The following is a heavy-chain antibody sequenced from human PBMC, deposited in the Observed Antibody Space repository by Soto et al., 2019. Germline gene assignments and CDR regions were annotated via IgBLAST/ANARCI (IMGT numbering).Heavy chain of an antibody. D-gene: IGHD2-2*01. Sequence: EVQLLESGGGLVQPGGSLRLSCAASGFTFSSYAMSWVRQAPGKGLEWVSAISGSGGSTYYADSVKGRFTISRDNSKNTLYLQMNSLRAVDTAVYYCARHIVVVPANPNDYWGQGTLVTVSS. CDR2: ISGSGGST. J-gene: IGHJ4*02. CDR1: GFTFSSYA. V-gene: IGHV3-23*01. CDR3: ARHIVVVPANPNDY.